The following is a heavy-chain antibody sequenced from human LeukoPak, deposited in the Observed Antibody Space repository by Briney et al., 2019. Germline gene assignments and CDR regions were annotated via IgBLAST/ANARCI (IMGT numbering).Heavy chain of an antibody. Sequence: PVGSLRLSCAASGFTVSSNYMSWVRQAPGKGLEWVTVIYSGGSTYYADSVKGRFTISRDNSKNTLYLQMCSLRVEDTAGYYCARAGGGLQVSYYFDYWGQGTLVTVSS. CDR3: ARAGGGLQVSYYFDY. V-gene: IGHV3-53*01. CDR2: IYSGGST. D-gene: IGHD1-26*01. J-gene: IGHJ4*02. CDR1: GFTVSSNY.